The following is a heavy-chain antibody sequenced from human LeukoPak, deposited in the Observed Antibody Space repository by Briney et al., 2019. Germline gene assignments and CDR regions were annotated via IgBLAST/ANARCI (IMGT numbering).Heavy chain of an antibody. J-gene: IGHJ4*02. D-gene: IGHD3-16*01. CDR2: IYYTGYT. Sequence: SETLSLTCTVSGGSISNSNWYLVWIRQPPGKGLEWIGSIYYTGYTYYNPSLKSRVTISVDTSRNQFSLNLNSVAAADTAVYYWVAGPNFGTFDYWGQGTLVTVSS. CDR3: VAGPNFGTFDY. CDR1: GGSISNSNWY. V-gene: IGHV4-39*01.